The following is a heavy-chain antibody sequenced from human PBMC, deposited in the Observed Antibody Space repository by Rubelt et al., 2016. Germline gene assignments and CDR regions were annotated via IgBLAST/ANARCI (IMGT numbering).Heavy chain of an antibody. CDR2: ISGSGGST. Sequence: VQLVESGGGVVQPGRSLRLSCAASGFTFSSYGMHWVRQAPGKGLEWVSAISGSGGSTYYADSVKGRFTISRDNSKNTLYLQMNSLRAEDTAVYYCAKDLVQLERPSVVDYWGQGTLVTVSS. J-gene: IGHJ4*02. CDR1: GFTFSSYG. V-gene: IGHV3-23*04. D-gene: IGHD1-1*01. CDR3: AKDLVQLERPSVVDY.